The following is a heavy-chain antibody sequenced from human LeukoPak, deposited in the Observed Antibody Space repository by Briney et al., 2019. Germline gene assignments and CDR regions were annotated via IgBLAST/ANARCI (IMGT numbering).Heavy chain of an antibody. CDR2: ISYDGSDE. J-gene: IGHJ4*02. Sequence: GGSLRLSCAASAFTFSNYGMHWVRQAPGKGLEWVAVISYDGSDEYYADSVKGRFTISRDNSKNTVFLQMNSLSTEDTAVYYCAKDISGGDCPDYWGQGTLVTVSS. CDR1: AFTFSNYG. CDR3: AKDISGGDCPDY. V-gene: IGHV3-30*18. D-gene: IGHD2-21*02.